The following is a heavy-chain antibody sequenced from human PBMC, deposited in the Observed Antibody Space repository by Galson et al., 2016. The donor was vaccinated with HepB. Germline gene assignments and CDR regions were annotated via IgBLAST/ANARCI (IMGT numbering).Heavy chain of an antibody. V-gene: IGHV3-30*03. J-gene: IGHJ4*02. CDR1: GFALGSYG. CDR3: ARDYSFSSNWPGY. Sequence: LRLSCAVSGFALGSYGMHWIRQVPGKGLEWVADISFDGTKQHYGDSVKGRFTISRDSSRVYLQLSSLSPVDTGRYFCARDYSFSSNWPGYWGQGTLVIVSS. CDR2: ISFDGTKQ. D-gene: IGHD7-27*01.